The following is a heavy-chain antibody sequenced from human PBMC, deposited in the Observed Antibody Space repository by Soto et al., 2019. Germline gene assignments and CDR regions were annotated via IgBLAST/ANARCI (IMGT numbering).Heavy chain of an antibody. Sequence: PVGSLRLSCAASGFNFNSYTINWVRQAPGKRLEWLSSISSSGYIFSTDSVRGRFTISRDNAKNSVYLQINSLGAEDTAVYFCARDCSGGSCYPGMDVWGQGTMVTVSS. CDR3: ARDCSGGSCYPGMDV. J-gene: IGHJ6*02. D-gene: IGHD2-15*01. CDR1: GFNFNSYT. CDR2: ISSSGYI. V-gene: IGHV3-21*01.